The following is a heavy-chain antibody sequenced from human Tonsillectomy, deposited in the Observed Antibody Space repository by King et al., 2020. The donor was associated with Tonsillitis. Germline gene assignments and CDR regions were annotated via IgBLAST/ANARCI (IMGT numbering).Heavy chain of an antibody. D-gene: IGHD2-21*02. CDR1: GFTFSNKW. CDR3: VRGPNFGDRSDYFDF. J-gene: IGHJ4*02. Sequence: VQLVESGGGSVQPGGSLRLSCGASGFTFSNKWMGWVRQAPGKGLEWVANIKQDGSETYNVDSVKGRFTISRDNAKNSQYLQMDSLRVEDTAVYYCVRGPNFGDRSDYFDFWGQGTLVTVSS. V-gene: IGHV3-7*04. CDR2: IKQDGSET.